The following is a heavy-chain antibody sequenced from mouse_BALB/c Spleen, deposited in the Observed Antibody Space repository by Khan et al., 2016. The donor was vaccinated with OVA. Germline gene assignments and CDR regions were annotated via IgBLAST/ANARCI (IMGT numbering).Heavy chain of an antibody. CDR3: ARTPGYYGSNYFYY. D-gene: IGHD1-1*01. J-gene: IGHJ2*01. Sequence: EVELVESGGVLVKPGGSLKLSCAASGFTFSSYAMSWVRQTPEKRLEWVATISSGGSYTYYPDSVKGRFTISRDNAKNTLYLQMTSLRSEDTAMCYCARTPGYYGSNYFYYWGQGTALTVSS. CDR1: GFTFSSYA. CDR2: ISSGGSYT. V-gene: IGHV5-9-3*01.